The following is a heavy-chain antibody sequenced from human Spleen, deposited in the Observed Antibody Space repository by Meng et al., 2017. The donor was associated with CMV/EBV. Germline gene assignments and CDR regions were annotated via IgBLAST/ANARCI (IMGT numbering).Heavy chain of an antibody. CDR2: IGLDGTER. J-gene: IGHJ4*02. V-gene: IGHV3-7*01. CDR3: ASYNWDLYYFDY. D-gene: IGHD1-1*01. Sequence: GESLKISCAASGFTLSNFWMSWVRQAPGKGLEWLAKIGLDGTERDYVDSLKGRITISRDNAKNSLYLQMNSLRADDTAVYYCASYNWDLYYFDYWGQGTLVTV. CDR1: GFTLSNFW.